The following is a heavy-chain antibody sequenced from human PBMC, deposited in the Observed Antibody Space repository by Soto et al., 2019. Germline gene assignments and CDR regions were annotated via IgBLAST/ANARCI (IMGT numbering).Heavy chain of an antibody. V-gene: IGHV3-49*03. CDR3: TREQTGDYYYYYMDV. J-gene: IGHJ6*03. CDR2: IRSKAYGGTT. Sequence: GGSLRLSCTASGFTFGDYAMSWFRQAPGKGLEWVGFIRSKAYGGTTEYAASVKGRFTISRDDSKSIAYLQMNSLKTEDTAVYYCTREQTGDYYYYYMDVWGKGTTVTVSS. CDR1: GFTFGDYA. D-gene: IGHD7-27*01.